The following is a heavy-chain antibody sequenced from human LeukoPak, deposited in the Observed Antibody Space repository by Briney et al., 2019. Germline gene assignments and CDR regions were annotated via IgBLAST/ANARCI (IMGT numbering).Heavy chain of an antibody. V-gene: IGHV4-38-2*02. J-gene: IGHJ4*02. CDR3: ARGGYGDYLGTFDY. CDR2: IYHSGST. CDR1: GYSISSGYY. D-gene: IGHD4-17*01. Sequence: PSETLSLTCTVSGYSISSGYYWGWIRQPPGKGLEWIGSIYHSGSTYYNPSLKSRVTISVDTSKNQFSLKLSSVTAADTAVYYCARGGYGDYLGTFDYWGQGTLVTVSS.